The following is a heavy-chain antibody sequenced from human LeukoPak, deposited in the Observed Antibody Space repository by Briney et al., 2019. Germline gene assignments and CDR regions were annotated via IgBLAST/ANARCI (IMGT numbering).Heavy chain of an antibody. CDR2: TSSDSGTI. Sequence: GGSLRLSCGASGLTFSTYSMNWVRQAPGKGLEWVSYTSSDSGTIYYADSVKGRFTISRDNAKKSLYLQMNSLRAEDTAVYYCAGAAQPGFDPWGQGTLVTVSS. CDR3: AGAAQPGFDP. D-gene: IGHD1-14*01. CDR1: GLTFSTYS. J-gene: IGHJ5*02. V-gene: IGHV3-48*01.